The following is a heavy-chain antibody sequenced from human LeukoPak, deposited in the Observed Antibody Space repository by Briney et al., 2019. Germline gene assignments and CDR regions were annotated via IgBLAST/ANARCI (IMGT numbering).Heavy chain of an antibody. CDR3: AKLPRYGSGSYYNGVY. Sequence: GGSLRLSCAASGFTFSSYAMHWVRQAPGKGLEWVAVISYDGSNKYYADSVKGRFTISRDNSKNTLYLQMNSLRAEDTAVYYCAKLPRYGSGSYYNGVYWGQGTLVTVSS. V-gene: IGHV3-30*18. D-gene: IGHD3-10*01. CDR1: GFTFSSYA. CDR2: ISYDGSNK. J-gene: IGHJ4*02.